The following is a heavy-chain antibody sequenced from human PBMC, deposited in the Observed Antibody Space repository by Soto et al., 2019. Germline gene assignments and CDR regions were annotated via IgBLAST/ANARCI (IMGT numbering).Heavy chain of an antibody. Sequence: EVQLVESGGGLVQPGGSLRLSCPASGFTVRSNYMGWVGQAPGKGLEWVSVVYGGDSTYYADSVKGRFTISRDNSKNTLYLQMNSLRAEDTAVYYCARVRSGYDRPFDSWGQGTLVTVSS. CDR3: ARVRSGYDRPFDS. J-gene: IGHJ4*02. D-gene: IGHD5-12*01. CDR2: VYGGDST. CDR1: GFTVRSNY. V-gene: IGHV3-66*01.